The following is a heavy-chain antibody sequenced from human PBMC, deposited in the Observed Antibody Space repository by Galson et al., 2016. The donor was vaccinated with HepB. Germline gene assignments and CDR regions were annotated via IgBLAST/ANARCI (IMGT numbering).Heavy chain of an antibody. D-gene: IGHD2-2*02. CDR3: ALEGVDCNITDCYNY. CDR2: ISYDERDK. CDR1: RFTFRDYA. V-gene: IGHV3-30*03. J-gene: IGHJ4*02. Sequence: SLRLSCAASRFTFRDYAMHWVRQAPGKGLEWMALISYDERDKYYADSVKGRFTVSRDNSKNTLFLQMNSLRPEDTGVYYCALEGVDCNITDCYNYWGQGTLVTVSS.